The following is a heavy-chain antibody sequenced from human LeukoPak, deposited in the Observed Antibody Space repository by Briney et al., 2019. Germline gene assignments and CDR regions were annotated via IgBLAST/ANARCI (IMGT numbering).Heavy chain of an antibody. V-gene: IGHV3-48*03. D-gene: IGHD3-22*01. CDR1: GFTFSSYE. CDR3: ARGGPNYYDSSGYFDY. J-gene: IGHJ4*02. CDR2: ISGSGSTI. Sequence: GGSLRLSCAASGFTFSSYEMNWVRQAPGKGLEWVSYISGSGSTIYYADSVKGRFTISRDNAKNSLYLQMNSLRAEDTAVYYCARGGPNYYDSSGYFDYWGQGTLVTVSS.